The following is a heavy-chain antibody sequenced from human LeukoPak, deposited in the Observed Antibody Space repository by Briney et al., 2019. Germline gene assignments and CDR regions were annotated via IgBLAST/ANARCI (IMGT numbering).Heavy chain of an antibody. Sequence: SVKVSCKASGGTFISYAISWVRQAPGQGLEWMGGIIPIFGTANYAQKFQGRVTITADESTSTAYMELSSLRSEDTAVYYCARAGYDFWSGHNWFDPWGQGTLVTVSS. J-gene: IGHJ5*02. D-gene: IGHD3-3*01. V-gene: IGHV1-69*13. CDR3: ARAGYDFWSGHNWFDP. CDR2: IIPIFGTA. CDR1: GGTFISYA.